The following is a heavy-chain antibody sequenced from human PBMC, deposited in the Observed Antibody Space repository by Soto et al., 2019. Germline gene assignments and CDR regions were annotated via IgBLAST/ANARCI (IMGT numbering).Heavy chain of an antibody. J-gene: IGHJ4*02. CDR3: AKPNLYCSSTSCYDY. Sequence: DVQVLESGGGLVQPGGSLRLSCAASGFTFSNYAMTWVRQAPWKGLEWVSVISGSGGTTYYADSVKGRFTISRDNSTNTVYLQRNRLRAEDTAVYYCAKPNLYCSSTSCYDYWGQGTLVTVSS. CDR2: ISGSGGTT. V-gene: IGHV3-23*01. D-gene: IGHD2-2*01. CDR1: GFTFSNYA.